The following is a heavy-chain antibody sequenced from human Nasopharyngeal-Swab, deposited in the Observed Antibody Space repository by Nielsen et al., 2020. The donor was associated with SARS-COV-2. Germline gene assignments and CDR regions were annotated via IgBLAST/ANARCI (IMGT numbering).Heavy chain of an antibody. CDR2: IYYSGST. Sequence: SETLSLTCTVSGGSISSYYWSWIRQLPGKGLEWIGYIYYSGSTNYNPSLKSRVTISVDTSKNQFSLKLSSVTAADTAVYYCAREFGTRDAFDIWGQGTMVTVSS. V-gene: IGHV4-59*01. D-gene: IGHD1-1*01. CDR3: AREFGTRDAFDI. J-gene: IGHJ3*02. CDR1: GGSISSYY.